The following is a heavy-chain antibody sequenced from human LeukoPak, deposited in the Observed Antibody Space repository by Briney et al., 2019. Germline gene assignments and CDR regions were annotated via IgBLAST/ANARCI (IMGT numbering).Heavy chain of an antibody. V-gene: IGHV1-24*01. CDR1: GYTLTELS. CDR3: ARGAPVGTMVRGVINY. J-gene: IGHJ4*02. D-gene: IGHD3-10*01. CDR2: FDPEDGET. Sequence: ASVKVSCKVSGYTLTELSMHWVRQAPGKGLEWTGGFDPEDGETIYAQKFQGRVTMTRDMSTSTVYMELSSLRSEDTAVYYCARGAPVGTMVRGVINYWGQGTLVTVSS.